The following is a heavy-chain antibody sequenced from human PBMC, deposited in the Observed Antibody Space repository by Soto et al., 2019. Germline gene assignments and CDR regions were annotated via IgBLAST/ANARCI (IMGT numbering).Heavy chain of an antibody. D-gene: IGHD2-15*01. CDR3: ARVLVVAATYYSYGMDV. CDR2: ISYDGSNK. J-gene: IGHJ6*02. CDR1: GFTFSSYA. Sequence: QVQLVESGGGVVQPGRSLRLSCAASGFTFSSYAMHWVRQAPGKGLEWVAVISYDGSNKYYADSVKGRFTISRDNSKNTRYLQMNSLRAEDTAVYYCARVLVVAATYYSYGMDVGGQGTTVTVSS. V-gene: IGHV3-30-3*01.